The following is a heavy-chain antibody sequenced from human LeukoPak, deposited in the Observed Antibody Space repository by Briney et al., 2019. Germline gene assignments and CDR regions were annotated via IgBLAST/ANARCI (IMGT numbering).Heavy chain of an antibody. D-gene: IGHD6-13*01. CDR2: ISYDGSNK. CDR1: GFTFSNYA. J-gene: IGHJ4*02. Sequence: GGSLRLSCAASGFTFSNYAMHWVRQAPGKGLEWVAVISYDGSNKYYADSVKGRFTISRDNSKNTLYLQMNSLRAEDTAVYYCARDYPYSSSWYFDYWGQGTLVTVSS. V-gene: IGHV3-30*04. CDR3: ARDYPYSSSWYFDY.